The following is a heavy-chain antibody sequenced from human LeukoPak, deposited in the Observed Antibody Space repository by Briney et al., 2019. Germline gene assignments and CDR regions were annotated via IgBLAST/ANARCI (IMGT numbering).Heavy chain of an antibody. V-gene: IGHV5-51*01. CDR1: GYSFTSYW. D-gene: IGHD3-10*01. Sequence: GESLKISCKGSGYSFTSYWIGWVRQLPGKGLEWMVIIYPGDPDTRYSPSFQGQVTISADKSISTAYLQWSSLKASDTAMYYCARLNYFGSGSQSLLDYWGQGTLVTVSS. J-gene: IGHJ4*02. CDR3: ARLNYFGSGSQSLLDY. CDR2: IYPGDPDT.